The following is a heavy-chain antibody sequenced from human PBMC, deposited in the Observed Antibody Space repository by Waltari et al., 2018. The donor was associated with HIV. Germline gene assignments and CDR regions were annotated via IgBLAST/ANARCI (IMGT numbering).Heavy chain of an antibody. CDR2: SNPNRGGT. V-gene: IGHV1-2*06. CDR1: GYTFTGSY. D-gene: IGHD3-22*01. J-gene: IGHJ4*02. CDR3: ARDDRNYYDSSGYYYVSDY. Sequence: VQLVQSVAEVKKSGSSVKVSCMASGYTFTGSYMHWVRQAPGQGLEWMGRSNPNRGGTNYAQKFQGRVTMTRDTAISTAYMELSRLRSDDTAVYYCARDDRNYYDSSGYYYVSDYWGQGTLVTVSS.